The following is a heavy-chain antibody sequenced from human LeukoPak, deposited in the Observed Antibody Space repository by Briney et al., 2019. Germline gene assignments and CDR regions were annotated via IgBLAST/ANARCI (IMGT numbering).Heavy chain of an antibody. D-gene: IGHD6-19*01. V-gene: IGHV3-30-3*01. J-gene: IGHJ4*02. CDR3: ASGFIAVAGSFDY. Sequence: PGRSLRLSCAASGFTLSSYAMHWVRQAPGKGLEWVAVISYDGSNKYYADSVKGRFTISRDNSKNTLYLQMNSLRAEDTAVYYCASGFIAVAGSFDYWGQGTLVTVSS. CDR1: GFTLSSYA. CDR2: ISYDGSNK.